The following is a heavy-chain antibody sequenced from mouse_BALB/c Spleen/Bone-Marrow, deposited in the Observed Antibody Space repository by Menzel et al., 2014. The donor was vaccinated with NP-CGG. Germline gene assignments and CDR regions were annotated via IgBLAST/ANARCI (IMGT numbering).Heavy chain of an antibody. CDR2: LYPGDGDT. Sequence: QVQLQQSGPELVKPGDSVKISCKASGYAFSSSWMNWVKQRPGQGLEWIGRLYPGDGDTNYNGKFKGKATLTADKSSSAAYMQLSSLTSVVSAVYFCSRDYYGSSYYYWGQGTSLTGSS. J-gene: IGHJ2*02. CDR3: SRDYYGSSYYY. CDR1: GYAFSSSW. V-gene: IGHV1-82*01. D-gene: IGHD1-1*01.